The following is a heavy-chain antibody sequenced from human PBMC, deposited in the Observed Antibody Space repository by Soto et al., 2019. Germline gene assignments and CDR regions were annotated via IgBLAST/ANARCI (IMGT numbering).Heavy chain of an antibody. CDR1: GGTLSSFINYP. J-gene: IGHJ4*02. D-gene: IGHD3-3*01. V-gene: IGHV1-69*06. CDR3: ARRDTSGFLRYFDN. CDR2: IVPNVGTV. Sequence: QMQLVQSGAEVKKPGSSVKVSCKASGGTLSSFINYPINWVRQAPGQGLKWMGGIVPNVGTVNYAQKFQGRVTITADKSTGTAYMELSSLRSEDTALYYCARRDTSGFLRYFDNWGQGTLVTVSS.